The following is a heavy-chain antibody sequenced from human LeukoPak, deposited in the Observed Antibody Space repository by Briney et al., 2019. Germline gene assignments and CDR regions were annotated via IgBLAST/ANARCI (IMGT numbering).Heavy chain of an antibody. J-gene: IGHJ4*02. V-gene: IGHV3-23*01. Sequence: PGGSLRLSCVASGFTFSRYAMGWVRQAPGKGLEWVSVISGSGGSTYHADSVKGRFTISRDNSKNTLYLQMNSLRAEDTVVYYCAKSGRGTTTFHYFDYWGQGTLVSVSS. CDR2: ISGSGGST. CDR1: GFTFSRYA. CDR3: AKSGRGTTTFHYFDY. D-gene: IGHD1-26*01.